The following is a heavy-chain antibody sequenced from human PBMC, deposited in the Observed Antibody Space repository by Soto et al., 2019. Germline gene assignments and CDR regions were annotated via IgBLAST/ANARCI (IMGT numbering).Heavy chain of an antibody. CDR1: GFIFDDYT. V-gene: IGHV3-43*01. D-gene: IGHD3-10*01. J-gene: IGHJ6*02. Sequence: GGSLSLSCAASGFIFDDYTMHWVRQAPGKGLEWVSLITWDGGSTYYADSVKGRFTISRDNSKNSLYLQMSSLRTEDTALYYCAKDGSHYYGSGTYPLYGMDVWGQGTTVTVSS. CDR2: ITWDGGST. CDR3: AKDGSHYYGSGTYPLYGMDV.